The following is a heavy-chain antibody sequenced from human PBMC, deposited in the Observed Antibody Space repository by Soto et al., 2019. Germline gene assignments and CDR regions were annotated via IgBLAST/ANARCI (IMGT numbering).Heavy chain of an antibody. V-gene: IGHV3-9*01. CDR2: ISWNSGSI. J-gene: IGHJ6*03. D-gene: IGHD6-13*01. CDR1: GFTFDDYA. CDR3: ARVGAAADPYYYYHMDV. Sequence: GGSLRLSCAASGFTFDDYAMHWVRQAPGKGLEWVSGISWNSGSIGYADSVKGRFTISRDNAKNSLYLQMNSLRAEDTAVYYCARVGAAADPYYYYHMDVWGKGTTVTVSS.